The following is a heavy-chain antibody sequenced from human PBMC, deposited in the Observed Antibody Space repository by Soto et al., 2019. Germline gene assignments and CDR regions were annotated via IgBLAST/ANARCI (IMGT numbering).Heavy chain of an antibody. CDR3: ASPHIAGTTGYYYGMDV. V-gene: IGHV1-69*13. D-gene: IGHD1-7*01. Sequence: ASVKVSCKASGGTFSSYAISWVRQAPGQGLEWMGGIIPIFGTANYAQKFQGRVTITADESTSTAYMELSSLRSEDTAVYYCASPHIAGTTGYYYGMDVWGQGTTVTVSS. CDR1: GGTFSSYA. J-gene: IGHJ6*02. CDR2: IIPIFGTA.